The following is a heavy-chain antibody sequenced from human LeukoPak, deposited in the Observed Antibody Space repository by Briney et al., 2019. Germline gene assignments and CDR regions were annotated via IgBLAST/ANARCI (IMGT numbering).Heavy chain of an antibody. CDR2: IYSGGST. J-gene: IGHJ4*02. CDR3: AKESPYSSNRLYYFDY. D-gene: IGHD2-21*01. Sequence: GGSLRLSCAASGFTVSSNYMSWVRQAPGKGLEWVSVIYSGGSTYYADSVKGRFTISRHNSKNTLYLQMNSLRAEDTAVYFCAKESPYSSNRLYYFDYWGQGTLVTVSS. CDR1: GFTVSSNY. V-gene: IGHV3-53*04.